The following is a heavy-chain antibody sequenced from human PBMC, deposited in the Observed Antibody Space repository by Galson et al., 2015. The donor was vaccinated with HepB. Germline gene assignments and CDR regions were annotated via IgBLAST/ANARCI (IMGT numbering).Heavy chain of an antibody. Sequence: SLRLSCAASGFTFSNAWMNWVRQAPGKGLEWVGRIKSKTDGGTTDYAAPVKGRFTISRDDSKNTLYLQMNSLKTEDTAVYYCTIEPRGYYYYYGMDVWGQGTTVTVSS. CDR2: IKSKTDGGTT. CDR1: GFTFSNAW. J-gene: IGHJ6*02. V-gene: IGHV3-15*07. D-gene: IGHD1-14*01. CDR3: TIEPRGYYYYYGMDV.